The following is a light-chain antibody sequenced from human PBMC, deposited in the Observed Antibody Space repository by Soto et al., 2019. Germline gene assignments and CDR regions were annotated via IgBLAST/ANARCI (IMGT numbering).Light chain of an antibody. CDR2: DVS. Sequence: QSVLTQPASVSGSPGQSIATSCTGTSSDVGGYNYVSWYQQHPGKAPKLMVYDVSNRPSGVSNRFSGSKSGNTASLTISGLQAEDEADYYCSSYTSSSTYVFGTGTKVTV. V-gene: IGLV2-14*01. CDR3: SSYTSSSTYV. CDR1: SSDVGGYNY. J-gene: IGLJ1*01.